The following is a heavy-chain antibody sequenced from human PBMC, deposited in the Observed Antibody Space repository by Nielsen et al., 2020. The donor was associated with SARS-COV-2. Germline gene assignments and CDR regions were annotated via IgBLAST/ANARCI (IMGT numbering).Heavy chain of an antibody. V-gene: IGHV2-26*01. J-gene: IGHJ6*03. CDR2: IFSNDEK. Sequence: RQAPGKALESLAHIFSNDEKSYSTSLKSRLTISKDTSKSQVVLTMTNMDPVDTATYYCARIKLSEYYDFWSGYRYYYYYYMDVWGKGTTVTVSS. D-gene: IGHD3-3*01. CDR3: ARIKLSEYYDFWSGYRYYYYYYMDV.